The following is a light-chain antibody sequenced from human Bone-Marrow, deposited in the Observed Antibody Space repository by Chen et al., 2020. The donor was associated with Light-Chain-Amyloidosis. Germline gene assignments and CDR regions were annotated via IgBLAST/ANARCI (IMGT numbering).Light chain of an antibody. Sequence: QSALTQPASVSGSPGQSITLSCTGTSSDVGGDNHGSWYQQHPDKAPKLMIYEVTTRPSWVPDRFSGSKSDNTASLTISGLQTEDEADYFCSSYTITNTLVFGSGTRVTVL. CDR3: SSYTITNTLV. CDR1: SSDVGGDNH. V-gene: IGLV2-14*01. J-gene: IGLJ1*01. CDR2: EVT.